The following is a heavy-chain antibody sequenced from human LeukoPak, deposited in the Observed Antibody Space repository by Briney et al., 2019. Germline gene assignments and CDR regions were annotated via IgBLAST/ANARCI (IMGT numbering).Heavy chain of an antibody. V-gene: IGHV4-39*07. CDR2: IFHNGKT. Sequence: SETLSLTCTVSGGSVSGSDYYWGWIRQTPGKGLEWIGDIFHNGKTNYNPSLKGRVTISIDTSNNQFSLRLPSVTAADTAVYYCARIFDSWGQGTLVTVSS. CDR3: ARIFDS. J-gene: IGHJ4*02. CDR1: GGSVSGSDYY.